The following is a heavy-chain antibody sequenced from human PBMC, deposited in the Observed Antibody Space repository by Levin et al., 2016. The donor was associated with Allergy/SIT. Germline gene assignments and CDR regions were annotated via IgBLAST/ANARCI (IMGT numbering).Heavy chain of an antibody. CDR3: ARCGFSYGQGWFDP. D-gene: IGHD5-18*01. CDR2: TSSTTRYT. CDR1: GFTFGDYY. V-gene: IGHV3-11*06. J-gene: IGHJ5*02. Sequence: GESLKISCAASGFTFGDYYMSWVRQAPGKGLEWVSYTSSTTRYTTYADSVKGRFTISRDNAKNSLYLQMNSLRAEDTAVYYCARCGFSYGQGWFDPWGQGVLVTVSS.